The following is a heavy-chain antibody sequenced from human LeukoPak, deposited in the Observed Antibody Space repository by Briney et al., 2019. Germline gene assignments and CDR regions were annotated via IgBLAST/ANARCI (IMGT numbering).Heavy chain of an antibody. Sequence: PSETLSLTCTVSGGSISSSSYYWGWIRQPPGKGPEWIGSIYYSGSTYYNPSLKSRVTISVDTSKNQFSLKLSSVTAADTAVYYCARFIVVVTAPDYWGQGTLVTVSS. CDR3: ARFIVVVTAPDY. CDR2: IYYSGST. V-gene: IGHV4-39*07. D-gene: IGHD2-21*02. CDR1: GGSISSSSYY. J-gene: IGHJ4*02.